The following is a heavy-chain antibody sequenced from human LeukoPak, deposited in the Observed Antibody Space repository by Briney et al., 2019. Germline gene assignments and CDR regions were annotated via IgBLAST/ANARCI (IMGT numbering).Heavy chain of an antibody. Sequence: PSDTLSLTCTVSGGPFSSHYWSWIRQPPGKGLEGIVYIYLRGSTNFNPSLTSRVPISVDTPRLQFSLKLGTVTPAGTALYYCAGDLVGTALVYWGQGPLVTVSS. J-gene: IGHJ4*02. CDR2: IYLRGST. V-gene: IGHV4-59*11. CDR3: AGDLVGTALVY. D-gene: IGHD2-21*02. CDR1: GGPFSSHY.